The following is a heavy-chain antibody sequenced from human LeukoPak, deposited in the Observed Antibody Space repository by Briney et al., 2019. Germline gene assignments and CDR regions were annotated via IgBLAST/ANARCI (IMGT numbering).Heavy chain of an antibody. Sequence: ASVKVSCKASGYTFTGSYMHWVRQAPGQGLEWMGWINPNSGGTNYAQKFQGRVTMTRDTSISTAYMELSRLRSDDTAVYYCARDSSSGWPKYYFDYWGQGTLVTVSS. CDR1: GYTFTGSY. J-gene: IGHJ4*02. V-gene: IGHV1-2*02. D-gene: IGHD6-19*01. CDR2: INPNSGGT. CDR3: ARDSSSGWPKYYFDY.